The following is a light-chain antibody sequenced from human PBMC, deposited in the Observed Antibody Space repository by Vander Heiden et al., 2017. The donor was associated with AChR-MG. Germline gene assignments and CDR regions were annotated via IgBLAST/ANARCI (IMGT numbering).Light chain of an antibody. V-gene: IGKV4-1*01. CDR1: QSLLSDSKNL. Sequence: IVMTQSPDSLAVSLGERATINCKSSQSLLSDSKNLLAWFQQRPGQPPKLLIYWASTRASGAPDRFSGAGSGTDFTLTISSLQAEDVAVYYCQQYYTEPLTFGQGTKLQVK. CDR2: WAS. CDR3: QQYYTEPLT. J-gene: IGKJ2*01.